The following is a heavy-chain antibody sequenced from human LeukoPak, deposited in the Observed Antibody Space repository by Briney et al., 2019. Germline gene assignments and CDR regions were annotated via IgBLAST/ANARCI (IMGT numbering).Heavy chain of an antibody. CDR3: ARDKSRCDSSGYYWGFDY. D-gene: IGHD3-22*01. Sequence: PGGSPRLSCAASGFTFSSYSMNWVRQAPGKGLEWVSYISSSSSTIYYADSVKGRFTISRDNAKNSLYLQMNSLRAEDTAVYYCARDKSRCDSSGYYWGFDYWGQGTLVTVSS. J-gene: IGHJ4*02. CDR2: ISSSSSTI. CDR1: GFTFSSYS. V-gene: IGHV3-48*01.